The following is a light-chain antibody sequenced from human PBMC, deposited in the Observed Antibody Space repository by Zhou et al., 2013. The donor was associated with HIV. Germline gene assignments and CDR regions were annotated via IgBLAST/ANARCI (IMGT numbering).Light chain of an antibody. CDR1: HTINNY. V-gene: IGKV3-11*01. CDR2: DTS. CDR3: QQRSYWPPT. Sequence: EIVLTQSPATLSLSPGERATLPCRASHTINNYLAWYQQRPGQAPRLLIYDTSNRASGIPARFRGSGSGTDFTLTISSLEPEDFAVYYCQQRSYWPPTFGGGTKVE. J-gene: IGKJ4*01.